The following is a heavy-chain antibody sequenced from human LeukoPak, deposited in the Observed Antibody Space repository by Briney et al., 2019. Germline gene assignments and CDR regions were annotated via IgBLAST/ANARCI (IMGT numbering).Heavy chain of an antibody. Sequence: GSSVNDSFKASGGTFSSYAISWVRQAPGQGLEWMGRIIPIFGTANYAQKFQGRVTITADKSTSTAYMELSSLRSEDTAVYYCAREVRYYLWFDPWGEGSLVTVSS. CDR1: GGTFSSYA. CDR3: AREVRYYLWFDP. D-gene: IGHD3-10*01. J-gene: IGHJ5*01. CDR2: IIPIFGTA. V-gene: IGHV1-69*06.